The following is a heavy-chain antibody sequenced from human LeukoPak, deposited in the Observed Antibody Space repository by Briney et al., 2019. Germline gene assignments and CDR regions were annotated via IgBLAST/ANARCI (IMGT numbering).Heavy chain of an antibody. D-gene: IGHD3-10*01. CDR2: IYTSGST. Sequence: SETLSLTCAVSGGSISSSNWWSWVREPPGKGLEWIGRIYTSGSTNYNPSLKIRVTMSVDTSKNQFSLKLSSVTAADTAVYYCARGRITMVRGVITDYYYYYMDVWGKGTTVTISS. CDR1: GGSISSSNW. J-gene: IGHJ6*03. V-gene: IGHV4-4*02. CDR3: ARGRITMVRGVITDYYYYYMDV.